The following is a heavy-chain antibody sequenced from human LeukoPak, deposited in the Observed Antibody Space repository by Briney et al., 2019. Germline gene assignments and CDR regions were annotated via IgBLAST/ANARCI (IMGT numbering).Heavy chain of an antibody. CDR3: ARETDP. CDR1: GYSFTTYG. CDR2: IDTHTGNP. J-gene: IGHJ5*02. Sequence: ASVKVSCKASGYSFTTYGIHWVRQAPGQGLEWMGWIDTHTGNPTYAQGFTGRFVFSLDTSVSTAYLQISSLKAEDTAVYYCARETDPWGQGTLVTVSS. V-gene: IGHV7-4-1*02.